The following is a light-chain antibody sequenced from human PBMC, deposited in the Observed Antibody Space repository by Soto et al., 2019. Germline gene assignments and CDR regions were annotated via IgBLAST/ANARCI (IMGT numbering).Light chain of an antibody. J-gene: IGKJ2*01. CDR1: QSVSSSY. CDR2: GAS. V-gene: IGKV3-20*01. CDR3: QQYGNLPYT. Sequence: EIVLTQSPGTLSLSPGDRATLSCRASQSVSSSYLAWYQQKPGQAPRLLIYGASSRATGIPDRFSGSGSGTDFTLTISRLEPEDLAVYYCQQYGNLPYTFGQGTKLEIK.